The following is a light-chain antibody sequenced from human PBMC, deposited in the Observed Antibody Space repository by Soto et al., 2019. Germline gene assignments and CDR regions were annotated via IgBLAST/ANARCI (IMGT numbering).Light chain of an antibody. Sequence: ILMTQSPATLSVSPGERATLSCRASQSVSNNYLAWYQQKPGHAPSLLIYGASNRATGIPDRLSGSGSGTDFTLTISRLEPEDFAVYYCQQYGSSGTFGQGTKVDIK. CDR1: QSVSNNY. CDR2: GAS. CDR3: QQYGSSGT. J-gene: IGKJ1*01. V-gene: IGKV3-20*01.